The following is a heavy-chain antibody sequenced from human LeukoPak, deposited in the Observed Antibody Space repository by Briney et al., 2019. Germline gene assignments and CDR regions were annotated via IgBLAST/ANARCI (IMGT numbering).Heavy chain of an antibody. CDR3: AKDLTTDTAMVGGFDY. CDR1: GFTFSSYG. Sequence: GGSLRLSCAASGFTFSSYGMHWVRQAPGKGLEWVAFIRYDGSNKYYADSVKGRFTISRDNSKNTLYLQMNSLRAEDTAVYYCAKDLTTDTAMVGGFDYWGQGTLVTVSS. D-gene: IGHD5-18*01. CDR2: IRYDGSNK. V-gene: IGHV3-30*02. J-gene: IGHJ4*02.